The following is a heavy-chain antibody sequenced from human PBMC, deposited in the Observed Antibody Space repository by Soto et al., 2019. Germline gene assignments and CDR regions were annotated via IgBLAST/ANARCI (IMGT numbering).Heavy chain of an antibody. CDR2: IIPIFGTA. CDR1: GGTFSSYA. Sequence: ASVKVSCKASGGTFSSYAISWVRQAPGQGLEWMGGIIPIFGTANYAQKFQGRVTITADESTSTAYMELSSLRSEDTAVYYCARVMGTYYYDSSGLAYWGQGTLVTVSS. V-gene: IGHV1-69*13. D-gene: IGHD3-22*01. CDR3: ARVMGTYYYDSSGLAY. J-gene: IGHJ4*02.